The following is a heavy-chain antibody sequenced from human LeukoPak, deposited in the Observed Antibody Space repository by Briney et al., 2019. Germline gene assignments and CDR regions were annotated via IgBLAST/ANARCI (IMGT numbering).Heavy chain of an antibody. CDR3: ARISRGRIMIFGLVTHFDY. CDR2: INPNSGGT. CDR1: GYTFTGYY. V-gene: IGHV1-2*02. Sequence: GASVKVSCKASGYTFTGYYMHWVRQAPGQGLEWMGWINPNSGGTNYAQKFQGRVTMTRDTSISTAYMELSRLRSDDTAVYYCARISRGRIMIFGLVTHFDYWGQGTLVTVSS. J-gene: IGHJ4*02. D-gene: IGHD3/OR15-3a*01.